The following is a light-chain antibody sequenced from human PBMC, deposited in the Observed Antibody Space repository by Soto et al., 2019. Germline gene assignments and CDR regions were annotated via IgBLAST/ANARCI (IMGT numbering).Light chain of an antibody. CDR1: ETIRNNY. V-gene: IGKV3-20*01. CDR2: GAS. CDR3: QQYTSSLNT. J-gene: IGKJ5*01. Sequence: QSPGTLSLSPGEVATLSCRASETIRNNYLAWYQQKPGQAPRLLIYGASVRATGVPDRFSGSGSGTDFTLTISRLEPEDFAVYYCQQYTSSLNTFGQGTRLEIK.